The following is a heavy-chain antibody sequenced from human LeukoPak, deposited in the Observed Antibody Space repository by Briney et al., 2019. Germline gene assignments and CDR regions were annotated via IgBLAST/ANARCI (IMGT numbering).Heavy chain of an antibody. CDR3: ARGYCSSTSCLHWFDP. Sequence: GSSVKVSCKASGGTFSSYAISWVRQAPGQGLEWMGGIIPIFGTANYAQKFQGRVTITADESTSTAYMELSSLRSEDTAVYYCARGYCSSTSCLHWFDPWGQGTLVTVSS. D-gene: IGHD2-2*01. J-gene: IGHJ5*02. CDR2: IIPIFGTA. CDR1: GGTFSSYA. V-gene: IGHV1-69*01.